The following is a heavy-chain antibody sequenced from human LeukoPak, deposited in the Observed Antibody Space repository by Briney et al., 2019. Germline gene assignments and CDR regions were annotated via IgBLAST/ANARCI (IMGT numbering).Heavy chain of an antibody. CDR3: ARHNDNWIYDNWFGP. D-gene: IGHD1-7*01. J-gene: IGHJ5*02. CDR1: GYTFTSYD. V-gene: IGHV1-69*10. CDR2: IIPILGIA. Sequence: SVTVSCKASGYTFTSYDINWVRQAPGQGLEWMGRIIPILGIANYAQKFQGRVTITADKSTSTAYMELSSLRSEDTAVYYCARHNDNWIYDNWFGPWGQGTLVTVSS.